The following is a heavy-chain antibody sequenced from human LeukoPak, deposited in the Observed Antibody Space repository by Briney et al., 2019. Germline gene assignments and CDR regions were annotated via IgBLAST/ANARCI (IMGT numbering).Heavy chain of an antibody. CDR2: IYSGGST. CDR3: AKANYDFWSGYLNWFDP. Sequence: GGSLRLSCAASGFTVSSSYMSWVRQAPGKGLEWVSLIYSGGSTYYADSVKGRFTISRDNSKNTLYLQMNSLRAEDTAVYYCAKANYDFWSGYLNWFDPWGQGTLVTVSS. J-gene: IGHJ5*02. D-gene: IGHD3-3*01. V-gene: IGHV3-53*01. CDR1: GFTVSSSY.